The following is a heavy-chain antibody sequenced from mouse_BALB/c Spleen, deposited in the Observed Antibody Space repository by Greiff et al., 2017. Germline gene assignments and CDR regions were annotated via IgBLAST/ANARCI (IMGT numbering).Heavy chain of an antibody. Sequence: EVKLVESGGGLVQPGGSLRLSCATSGFTFTDYYMSWVRQPPGKALEWLGFIRNKANGYTTEYSASVKDRFTISRDNSQSILYLQMNTLRAEDSATYYCARESTMITTGYAMDYWGQGTSVTVSS. CDR1: GFTFTDYY. D-gene: IGHD2-4*01. CDR2: IRNKANGYTT. V-gene: IGHV7-3*02. CDR3: ARESTMITTGYAMDY. J-gene: IGHJ4*01.